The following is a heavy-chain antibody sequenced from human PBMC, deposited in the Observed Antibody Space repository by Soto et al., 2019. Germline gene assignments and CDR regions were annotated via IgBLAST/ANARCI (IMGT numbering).Heavy chain of an antibody. CDR2: IYPGDSDT. V-gene: IGHV5-51*01. CDR3: ARPTCCGGDCCWFDP. CDR1: GYSFTSYW. Sequence: GESLKISCKGSGYSFTSYWIGWVRQMPGKGLEWMGMIYPGDSDTRYSPSFQGQVTISADKSISTAYLQWSSLKASDTAMYYCARPTCCGGDCCWFDPWGQGTLVTVSS. J-gene: IGHJ5*02. D-gene: IGHD2-21*02.